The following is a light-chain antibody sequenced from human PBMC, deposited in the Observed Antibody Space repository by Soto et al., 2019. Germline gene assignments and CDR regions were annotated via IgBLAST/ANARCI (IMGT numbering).Light chain of an antibody. CDR3: QQYSSLPRT. V-gene: IGKV3-20*01. CDR1: QSVSSYY. J-gene: IGKJ1*01. Sequence: EIVLTQSPGTLSLSPGERATLSCRASQSVSSYYLAWYQQKPGQAPRLLIYAASSRATGIPDRFSGSGSGTDFTLTISRLEPEDFAVYYCQQYSSLPRTVGQGTKVDI. CDR2: AAS.